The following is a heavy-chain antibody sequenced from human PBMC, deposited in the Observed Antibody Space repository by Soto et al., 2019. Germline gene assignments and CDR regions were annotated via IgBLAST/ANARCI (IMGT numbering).Heavy chain of an antibody. CDR2: IYHSGST. D-gene: IGHD1-7*01. CDR3: ARTESGTFDP. CDR1: GGSISGVGYS. Sequence: QLQLQESGSGLVKPDQTLASTCAVSGGSISGVGYSWGWIRQPPGKGLGWIGYIYHSGSTYNNPSLTSRVTISVDRSKNQCSLKLSSVTAADTAVYYCARTESGTFDPWGQGTLVTVSS. J-gene: IGHJ5*02. V-gene: IGHV4-30-2*01.